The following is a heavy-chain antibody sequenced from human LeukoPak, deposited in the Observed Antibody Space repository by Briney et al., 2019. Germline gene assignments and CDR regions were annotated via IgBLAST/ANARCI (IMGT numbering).Heavy chain of an antibody. CDR3: ARDYIGYCSGGSCYSGNY. J-gene: IGHJ4*02. CDR2: IIPIFGTA. Sequence: SVKVSCKASGGTFSSYAISWVRQAPGQGLEWMGRIIPIFGTANYAQKFQGRVTITADKSTSTAYMELSTLRSEDTAVYYCARDYIGYCSGGSCYSGNYWGQGTLVTVSS. CDR1: GGTFSSYA. D-gene: IGHD2-15*01. V-gene: IGHV1-69*06.